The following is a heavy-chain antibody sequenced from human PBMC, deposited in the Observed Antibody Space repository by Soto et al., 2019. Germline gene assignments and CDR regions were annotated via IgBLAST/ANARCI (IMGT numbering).Heavy chain of an antibody. CDR3: ARVRYCSGGSCYPRFDP. D-gene: IGHD2-15*01. V-gene: IGHV4-31*03. Sequence: QVQLQESGPGLVKPSQTLSLTCTVSGGSISSGGYYWSWIRQHPGKGLEWIGYIYYSGSTYYNPSLKRRVTISVDTSKNQFALKLSSVTAADTAVYYCARVRYCSGGSCYPRFDPWGQGTVVTVSS. J-gene: IGHJ5*02. CDR2: IYYSGST. CDR1: GGSISSGGYY.